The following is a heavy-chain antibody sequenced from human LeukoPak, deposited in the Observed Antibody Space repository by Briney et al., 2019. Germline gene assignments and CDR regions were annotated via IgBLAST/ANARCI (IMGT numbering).Heavy chain of an antibody. V-gene: IGHV3-30*03. Sequence: GGSLRHSCAASGFTFSSYGMHWVRQAPGKGLEWVAVMSYDGSNKYYADSVKGRFTISRDNSKNTLYLQMNSLRAEDTAVYYCASGYSGYDPPDYWGQGTLVTVSS. J-gene: IGHJ4*02. CDR2: MSYDGSNK. D-gene: IGHD5-12*01. CDR1: GFTFSSYG. CDR3: ASGYSGYDPPDY.